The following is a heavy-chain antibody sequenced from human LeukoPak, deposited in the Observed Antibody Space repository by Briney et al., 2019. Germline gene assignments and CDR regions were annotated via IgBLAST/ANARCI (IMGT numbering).Heavy chain of an antibody. CDR2: IIPILGIA. J-gene: IGHJ3*02. D-gene: IGHD2-2*01. CDR1: GGTFSSYA. CDR3: ARARMVPAAIVAFDI. Sequence: SVKVSCKAPGGTFSSYAISWVRHAPGQGLEWMGRIIPILGIANYAQKFQGRVTITADKSTSTPYMELSSLRSEDTAVYYCARARMVPAAIVAFDIWGQGTMVTVSS. V-gene: IGHV1-69*04.